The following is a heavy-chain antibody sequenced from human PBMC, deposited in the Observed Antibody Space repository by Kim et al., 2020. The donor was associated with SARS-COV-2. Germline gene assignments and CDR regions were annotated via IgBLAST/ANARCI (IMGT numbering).Heavy chain of an antibody. CDR3: AKDGAYDFWSGYRNLYYYYGMDV. CDR2: ISYDGSNK. Sequence: GGSLRLSCAASGFTFSSYGMHWVRQAPGKGLEWVAVISYDGSNKYYADSVKGRFTISRDNSKNTLYLQMNSLRAEDTAVYYCAKDGAYDFWSGYRNLYYYYGMDVWGQGTTVTVSS. V-gene: IGHV3-30*18. D-gene: IGHD3-3*01. J-gene: IGHJ6*02. CDR1: GFTFSSYG.